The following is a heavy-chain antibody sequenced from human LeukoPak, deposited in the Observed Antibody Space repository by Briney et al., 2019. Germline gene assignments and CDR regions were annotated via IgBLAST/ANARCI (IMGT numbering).Heavy chain of an antibody. D-gene: IGHD3-16*01. J-gene: IGHJ3*02. Sequence: PSETLSLTCTVSGGSISSYYWSWIRQPPGRGLEWIGYIYYSGNTNYNPSLKSRITMSIDTSKNHFSLRPSSVTAADTAVYYCARVGDGTFDIWGRGTMVIVSS. CDR3: ARVGDGTFDI. V-gene: IGHV4-59*01. CDR1: GGSISSYY. CDR2: IYYSGNT.